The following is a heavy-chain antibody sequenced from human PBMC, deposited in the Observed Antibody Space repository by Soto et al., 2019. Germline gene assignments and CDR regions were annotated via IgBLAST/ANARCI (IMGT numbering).Heavy chain of an antibody. Sequence: PSETLSLTCIVSGGSISSYYWSWIRQPPGKGLEWIGYIYYSGSTNYNPSLKSRVSISVDTSKSQFSLRLTSVTAADTAVYYCARYSSGWFDAFDIWGQGTMVTVSS. CDR2: IYYSGST. V-gene: IGHV4-59*01. D-gene: IGHD6-19*01. CDR3: ARYSSGWFDAFDI. J-gene: IGHJ3*02. CDR1: GGSISSYY.